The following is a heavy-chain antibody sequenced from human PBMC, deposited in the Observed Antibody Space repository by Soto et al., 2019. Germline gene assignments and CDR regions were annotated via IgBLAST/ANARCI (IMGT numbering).Heavy chain of an antibody. J-gene: IGHJ4*02. D-gene: IGHD5-12*01. CDR2: IFWDDDK. V-gene: IGHV2-5*02. CDR1: GFSLSTRGVG. Sequence: QITLKESGPTLVKPTQTLTLTCSFSGFSLSTRGVGVGWIRQPPGKALEWLALIFWDDDKWDSPSLRSRLTITEDTSKNQVVLTLTHMDPVDTATYYCAHRSRGYAYYFDQWGQGTLVTVSS. CDR3: AHRSRGYAYYFDQ.